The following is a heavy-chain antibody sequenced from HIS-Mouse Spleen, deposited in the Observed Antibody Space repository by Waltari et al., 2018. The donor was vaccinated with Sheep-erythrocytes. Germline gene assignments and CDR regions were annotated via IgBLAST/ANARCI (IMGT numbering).Heavy chain of an antibody. V-gene: IGHV3-23*01. J-gene: IGHJ4*02. Sequence: EVQLLESGGGLVQPGGSLRLACAASGFTFSSYAMSWVRQAPGMVLEWVSAISGIGGSTYYAASVKGRFTISRDNSNNTLYLQMNSLRAEDTAVYYCAKLPTDSSSWYNYFDYWGQGTLVTVSS. CDR1: GFTFSSYA. D-gene: IGHD6-13*01. CDR3: AKLPTDSSSWYNYFDY. CDR2: ISGIGGST.